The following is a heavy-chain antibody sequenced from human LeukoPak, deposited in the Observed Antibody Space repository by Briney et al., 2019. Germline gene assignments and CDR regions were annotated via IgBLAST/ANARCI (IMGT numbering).Heavy chain of an antibody. Sequence: PSETLSLTCAVYGGSFSGYYWSWIRQPPGKGLEWIGEINHSGSTNYNPSLKSRVTISVDTSKNQFSLKLSSVTAADTAVYYCARVGYCSGGSCSAWFDPWGQGTLVTVSS. D-gene: IGHD2-15*01. J-gene: IGHJ5*02. CDR3: ARVGYCSGGSCSAWFDP. CDR1: GGSFSGYY. CDR2: INHSGST. V-gene: IGHV4-34*01.